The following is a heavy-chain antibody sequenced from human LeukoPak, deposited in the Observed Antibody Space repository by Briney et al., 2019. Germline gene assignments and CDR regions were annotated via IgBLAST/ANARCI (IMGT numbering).Heavy chain of an antibody. Sequence: PGKSLRLSCAASGFTFDDYGMSWVRQAPGKGLEWVSGINWNGGSTGYADSVKGRFTISRDNAKNSLYLQMNSLRAEDTALYYCARDRSMVRGVIGPFDYWGQGTLVTVSS. CDR2: INWNGGST. D-gene: IGHD3-10*01. CDR1: GFTFDDYG. CDR3: ARDRSMVRGVIGPFDY. V-gene: IGHV3-20*04. J-gene: IGHJ4*02.